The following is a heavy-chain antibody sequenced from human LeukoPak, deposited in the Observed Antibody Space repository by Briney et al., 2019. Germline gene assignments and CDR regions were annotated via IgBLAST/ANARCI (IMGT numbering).Heavy chain of an antibody. Sequence: KTSETLSLTCTVSGDSIGSSNYYWGWIRQPPGKGLEWIGSIYYSGSTYYNASLKSRGTISVDTSKNQFSLKLNSVTAADTAVYFCARQVVAVAGTGYFDYWGQGTLVTVSS. CDR2: IYYSGST. V-gene: IGHV4-39*01. CDR1: GDSIGSSNYY. CDR3: ARQVVAVAGTGYFDY. J-gene: IGHJ4*02. D-gene: IGHD6-19*01.